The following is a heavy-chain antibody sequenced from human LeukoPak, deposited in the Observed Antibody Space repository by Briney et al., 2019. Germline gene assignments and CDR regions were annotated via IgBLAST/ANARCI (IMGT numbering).Heavy chain of an antibody. CDR2: ISAYNGNT. D-gene: IGHD6-19*01. CDR1: GYTFTSYG. J-gene: IGHJ4*02. V-gene: IGHV1-18*01. CDR3: ARVVVIAVAGRSFDY. Sequence: PRASVKVSCKASGYTFTSYGISWVRQAPGQGLEWMGWISAYNGNTNYAQKLQGRVTMTTDTSTSTAYMELRSLRSDDTAVYYCARVVVIAVAGRSFDYWGQGTLVTVSS.